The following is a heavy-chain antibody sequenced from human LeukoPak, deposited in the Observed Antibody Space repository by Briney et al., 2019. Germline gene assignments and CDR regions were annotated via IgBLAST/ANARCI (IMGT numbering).Heavy chain of an antibody. CDR3: ARLVRTRTYYFDY. D-gene: IGHD1-14*01. V-gene: IGHV1-2*02. J-gene: IGHJ4*02. CDR2: INPNSGGT. Sequence: ASVKVSCKASGYTFTGYYMHWARQAPGQGLEWMGWINPNSGGTNYAQKFQGRVTMTRDTSISTAYMELSRLRSDDTAVYYCARLVRTRTYYFDYWGQGTLVTVSS. CDR1: GYTFTGYY.